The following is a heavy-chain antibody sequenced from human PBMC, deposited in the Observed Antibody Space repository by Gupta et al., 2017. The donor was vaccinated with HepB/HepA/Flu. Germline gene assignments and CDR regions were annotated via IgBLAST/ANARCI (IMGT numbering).Heavy chain of an antibody. CDR3: ARQESVVGYCSSTSCSQGDAFDI. V-gene: IGHV4-39*01. J-gene: IGHJ3*02. Sequence: LHLQVSAPGLVKPSEPLSLTCTVSAGSISSSSYYWGWIRQPPGKGLEWIGSIYYRGSTYYNPSLKSRVTSSVDTSKNQFSLKLSSVTAADTAVYYCARQESVVGYCSSTSCSQGDAFDIWGQGTMVTVSS. D-gene: IGHD2-2*01. CDR2: IYYRGST. CDR1: AGSISSSSYY.